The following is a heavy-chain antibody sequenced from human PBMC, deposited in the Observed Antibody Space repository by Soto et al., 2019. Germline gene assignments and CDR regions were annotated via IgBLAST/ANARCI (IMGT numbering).Heavy chain of an antibody. CDR3: ADRHDGSGYAYVY. CDR2: LHHTGAI. CDR1: GVSLNTAVHN. V-gene: IGHV4-39*01. D-gene: IGHD3-22*01. J-gene: IGHJ4*02. Sequence: SETLSLTCTVSGVSLNTAVHNWDWIRQPPGEGLEWLGGLHHTGAIFYNPSFRSRVSISFDTSKNQLSLTLTSMTAADTAVYYCADRHDGSGYAYVYWGQGTLVTVSS.